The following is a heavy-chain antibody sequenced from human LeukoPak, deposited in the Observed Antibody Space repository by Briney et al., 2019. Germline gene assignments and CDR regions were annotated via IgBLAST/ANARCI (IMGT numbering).Heavy chain of an antibody. Sequence: GGSLRLSCAASAFTFSAYWMTRVRQAPGKGLEWVANIKQDGSEKYYVDSVKGRFTISRDNAKNSLYLQMNTLRAEDTAVYYCARAHNWAFDYWGQGTLVTVSS. J-gene: IGHJ4*02. CDR1: AFTFSAYW. D-gene: IGHD1-20*01. V-gene: IGHV3-7*05. CDR3: ARAHNWAFDY. CDR2: IKQDGSEK.